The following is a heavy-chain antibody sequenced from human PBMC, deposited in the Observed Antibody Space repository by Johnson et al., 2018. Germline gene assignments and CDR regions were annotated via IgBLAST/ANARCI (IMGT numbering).Heavy chain of an antibody. Sequence: VQLVQSGGGVVQPGRSLRLSCAASGFTFSSYGIHWVRQAPGKGLEWVAVISNHGNKKYYVDSVKGRFTISRDNAKNSLYLQMHSLRAEDTAVYYCARETRKDASEEGFDPWGQGTLVTVSS. J-gene: IGHJ5*02. V-gene: IGHV3-30*03. CDR1: GFTFSSYG. CDR3: ARETRKDASEEGFDP. CDR2: ISNHGNKK.